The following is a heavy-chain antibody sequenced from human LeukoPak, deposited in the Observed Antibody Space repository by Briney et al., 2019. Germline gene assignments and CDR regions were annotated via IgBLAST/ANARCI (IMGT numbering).Heavy chain of an antibody. CDR1: GGSISSSNW. CDR3: ARGYYDILTGYYFDY. Sequence: SETLSLTCAVSGGSISSSNWWSWVRQPPGKGLEWIGEIYHSGSTNYNPSLKSRVTISVDKSKNQFSLKLSSVTAADTAVYYCARGYYDILTGYYFDYWGQGTLVTVSS. J-gene: IGHJ4*02. V-gene: IGHV4-4*02. CDR2: IYHSGST. D-gene: IGHD3-9*01.